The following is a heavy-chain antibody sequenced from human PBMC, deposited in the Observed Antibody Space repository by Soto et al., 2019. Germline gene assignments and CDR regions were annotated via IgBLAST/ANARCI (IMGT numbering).Heavy chain of an antibody. V-gene: IGHV3-7*01. Sequence: GGSLRLSCAASGFTFSSYWMSWVRQAPGKGLEWVANIKQDGSEKYYVDSVKGRFTISRDNAKNSLYLQMNSLRAEDTAVYDCARARGGSWGDFDYWGQGTLVTVSS. J-gene: IGHJ4*02. CDR3: ARARGGSWGDFDY. CDR2: IKQDGSEK. CDR1: GFTFSSYW. D-gene: IGHD1-26*01.